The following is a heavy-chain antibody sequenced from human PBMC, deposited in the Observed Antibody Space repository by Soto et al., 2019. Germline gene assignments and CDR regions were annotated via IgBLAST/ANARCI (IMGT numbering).Heavy chain of an antibody. Sequence: GGSLRLSCAASGFTFSSYGMHWVRQAPGKGLEWVAVIWYDGSNKYYADSVKGRFTISRDNSKNTLYLQMNSLRAEDAAVYYCAREYKGNYWFDYWGQGTLVTVSS. D-gene: IGHD1-7*01. CDR3: AREYKGNYWFDY. J-gene: IGHJ4*02. CDR1: GFTFSSYG. V-gene: IGHV3-33*01. CDR2: IWYDGSNK.